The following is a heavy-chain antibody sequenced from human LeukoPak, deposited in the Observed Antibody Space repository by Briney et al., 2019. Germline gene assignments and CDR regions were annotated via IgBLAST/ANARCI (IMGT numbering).Heavy chain of an antibody. D-gene: IGHD5-12*01. CDR3: ARGGYSPRLAY. CDR2: INHSGST. J-gene: IGHJ4*02. Sequence: SETLSLTCAVYGGSFSGYYWSWIRQPPGKGLEWIGEINHSGSTNYNPSLKSRVTISVDTSKNQFSLKLSSMTAADTAVYYCARGGYSPRLAYWGQGTLVTVSS. V-gene: IGHV4-34*01. CDR1: GGSFSGYY.